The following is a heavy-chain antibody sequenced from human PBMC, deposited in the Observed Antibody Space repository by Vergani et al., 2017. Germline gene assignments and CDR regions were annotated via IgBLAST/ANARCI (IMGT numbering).Heavy chain of an antibody. CDR1: GGSTNSAAYH. D-gene: IGHD5/OR15-5a*01. V-gene: IGHV4-30-4*08. CDR2: ISSSGKT. CDR3: AREYSVWHIEATTTGFVDS. Sequence: QVQLQESGPGLVKPSQTLSLTCPVSGGSTNSAAYHWTWIRQPPGKGLEWIGHISSSGKTYYNSSLKSRLTISLDTSKNQFSLKLKSVTAADTAVYYCAREYSVWHIEATTTGFVDSLVQGTLVTVSS. J-gene: IGHJ4*02.